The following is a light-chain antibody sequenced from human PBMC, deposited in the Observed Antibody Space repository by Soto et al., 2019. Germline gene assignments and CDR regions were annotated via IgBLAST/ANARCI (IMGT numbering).Light chain of an antibody. Sequence: QSVLTQPPSVSGAPGQRVTISCTGSSSNIGAGYDVHWYQQLPGTAPKLMIYEVSKRPSGVPDRFSGSKSGNRASLTVSGLQAEDEADYYCSSYAGTNNFVVFGGGTKLTVL. J-gene: IGLJ2*01. CDR2: EVS. V-gene: IGLV1-40*01. CDR3: SSYAGTNNFVV. CDR1: SSNIGAGYD.